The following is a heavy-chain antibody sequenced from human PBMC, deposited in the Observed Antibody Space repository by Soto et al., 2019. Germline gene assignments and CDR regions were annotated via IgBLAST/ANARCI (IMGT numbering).Heavy chain of an antibody. CDR3: AKNWDTTFSSSSH. Sequence: GGSLRLSCAASGFTFSSYSMNWVRQAPGKGLEWVSSISSSSSYIYYADSVKGRFTISRDKSKNTLYLQMNSLRAEDTAVYYCAKNWDTTFSSSSHWGQGTLVTVSS. D-gene: IGHD6-6*01. V-gene: IGHV3-21*04. CDR1: GFTFSSYS. CDR2: ISSSSSYI. J-gene: IGHJ4*02.